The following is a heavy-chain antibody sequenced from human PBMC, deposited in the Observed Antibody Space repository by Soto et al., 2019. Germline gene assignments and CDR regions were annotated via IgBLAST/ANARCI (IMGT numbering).Heavy chain of an antibody. Sequence: ASVKVSCKASGYTFTSYSMHWVRQAPGQGLEWMGIINPSSGRTSYAQNFQGRVTMTSDTSTSIVYMEMSSMKSEDTAVYYCARDHNFGFILYAMDVWGQGTTVTVSS. J-gene: IGHJ6*02. CDR2: INPSSGRT. D-gene: IGHD2-15*01. CDR1: GYTFTSYS. CDR3: ARDHNFGFILYAMDV. V-gene: IGHV1-46*01.